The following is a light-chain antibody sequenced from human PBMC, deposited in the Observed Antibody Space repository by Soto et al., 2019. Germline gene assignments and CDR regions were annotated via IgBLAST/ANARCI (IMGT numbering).Light chain of an antibody. CDR2: GAS. CDR1: QSVSSN. Sequence: EIVLTQSPGTLSLPPGERATVSCRASQSVSSNLAWYQQKPGLAPRLLIYGASSRANGIPDRFSGSGSGTDFTLIITRVEPEDFAVYSCQQYGTSPITFGQGTRLEIQ. V-gene: IGKV3-20*01. J-gene: IGKJ5*01. CDR3: QQYGTSPIT.